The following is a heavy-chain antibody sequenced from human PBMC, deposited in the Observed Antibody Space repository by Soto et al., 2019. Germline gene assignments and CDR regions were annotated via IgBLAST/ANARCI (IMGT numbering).Heavy chain of an antibody. CDR2: IYSGGST. Sequence: EVQLVESGGGLVQPGGSLRLSCAASGFTVSSNYMSWVRQAPGKGLEWVSVIYSGGSTYYADSVKRRFTISRDNSKTTLYLQMNSLRAEDTAVYYWARESYGYMDYWGQGTQVTVSP. CDR1: GFTVSSNY. J-gene: IGHJ4*02. D-gene: IGHD5-12*01. V-gene: IGHV3-66*01. CDR3: ARESYGYMDY.